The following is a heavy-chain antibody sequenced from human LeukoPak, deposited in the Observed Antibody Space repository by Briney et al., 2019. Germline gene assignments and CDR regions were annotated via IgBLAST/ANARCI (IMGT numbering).Heavy chain of an antibody. CDR1: GFTFSSYT. CDR3: AKEERDYDFWSGYSQYYYYGMDV. Sequence: GGSLRLSCAASGFTFSSYTMSWVRHAPGKGLEWVSAISGSGGSTYYAGSVKGRFTISRDNSKNTLYLQMNSLRAEDTAVYYCAKEERDYDFWSGYSQYYYYGMDVWGQGTTVTVSS. CDR2: ISGSGGST. V-gene: IGHV3-23*01. D-gene: IGHD3-3*01. J-gene: IGHJ6*02.